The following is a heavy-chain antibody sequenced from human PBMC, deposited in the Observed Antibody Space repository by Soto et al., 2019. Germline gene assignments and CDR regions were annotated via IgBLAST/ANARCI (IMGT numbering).Heavy chain of an antibody. J-gene: IGHJ4*02. CDR1: GGSFGDYY. V-gene: IGHV4-34*01. CDR3: EGVRRYSDPRFDY. Sequence: QVQLQQWGAGLLKPSETLSLTCTVYGGSFGDYYWNWIRQPPGKGLEWIGEVNHSGSTNYNPSLXXRXXISVDTSKNQFSLKLASVTAADTAVYYCEGVRRYSDPRFDYWGQGTLVTVSS. CDR2: VNHSGST. D-gene: IGHD3-9*01.